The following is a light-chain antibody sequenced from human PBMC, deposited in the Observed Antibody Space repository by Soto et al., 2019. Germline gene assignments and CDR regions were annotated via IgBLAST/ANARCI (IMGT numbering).Light chain of an antibody. CDR3: QQIGGYSYT. CDR1: QSVSSSY. CDR2: AAS. J-gene: IGKJ2*01. V-gene: IGKV3-20*01. Sequence: EGVLTQSPGTLSLSPGERATLSCRASQSVSSSYLAWYQQKPGQAPRLLIYAASFRATSIPDRFRGSGSKTDCTITNRRVENENFAVYYCQQIGGYSYTFGHGSKMQMK.